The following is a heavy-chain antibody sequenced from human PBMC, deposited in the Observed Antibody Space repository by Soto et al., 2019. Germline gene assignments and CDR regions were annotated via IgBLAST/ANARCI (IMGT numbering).Heavy chain of an antibody. D-gene: IGHD1-1*01. CDR3: ARDLSGDTTPYFDL. J-gene: IGHJ4*02. V-gene: IGHV3-74*01. CDR2: IYNDGSRT. Sequence: PGGSLRLSCAASGFAFSSYWMHWVRQTPGKGPVWVSRIYNDGSRTAYADSVKGRFTISRDNAKNTMYLQMSSLTVEDTAVYYCARDLSGDTTPYFDLWGQGTRVTVS. CDR1: GFAFSSYW.